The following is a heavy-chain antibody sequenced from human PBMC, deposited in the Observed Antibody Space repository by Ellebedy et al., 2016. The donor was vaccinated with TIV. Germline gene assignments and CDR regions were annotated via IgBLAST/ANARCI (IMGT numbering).Heavy chain of an antibody. Sequence: SETLSLXXTVSGYSIISGYYWGWIRQPPGRWLEYLGSIYHSGSTYYNPSLKSRVTISVDTSKNQFSLKLSSVTAADTAVYYCARVLLIWFGEPSEFDPWGQGTLVTVSS. V-gene: IGHV4-38-2*02. J-gene: IGHJ5*02. D-gene: IGHD3-10*01. CDR2: IYHSGST. CDR1: GYSIISGYY. CDR3: ARVLLIWFGEPSEFDP.